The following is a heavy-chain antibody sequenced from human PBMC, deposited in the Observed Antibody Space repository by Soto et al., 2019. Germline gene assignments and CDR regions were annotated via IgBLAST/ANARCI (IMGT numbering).Heavy chain of an antibody. D-gene: IGHD2-21*02. V-gene: IGHV1-46*03. Sequence: APGQALVWMGVIHPSGGGTTYAQKFLGRVTVTRDTSTTTVFMELSSLRSDDTAVYYCARGGHIAVVTASFDNWGQGTLVTVSS. CDR2: IHPSGGGT. J-gene: IGHJ4*02. CDR3: ARGGHIAVVTASFDN.